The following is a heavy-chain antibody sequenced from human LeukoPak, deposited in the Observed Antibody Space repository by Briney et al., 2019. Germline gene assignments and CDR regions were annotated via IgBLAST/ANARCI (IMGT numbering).Heavy chain of an antibody. CDR1: GFPFSIYE. J-gene: IGHJ4*02. Sequence: PGGSLRLSCGVFGFPFSIYEINWVRQAPGKGLEWVSNIASSGTTRYYADSVKGRFSISRDNAKGSLYLQMNRLRVEDTAVYYCALLAVASDFDYWGQGALVTVSS. CDR2: IASSGTTR. V-gene: IGHV3-48*03. CDR3: ALLAVASDFDY. D-gene: IGHD6-19*01.